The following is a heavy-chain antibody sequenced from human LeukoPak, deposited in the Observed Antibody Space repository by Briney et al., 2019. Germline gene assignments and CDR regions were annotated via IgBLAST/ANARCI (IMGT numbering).Heavy chain of an antibody. Sequence: PSETLSLTCAVYGGSFSGYYWSWIRQPPGKGLEWIVEINHSGSTNYNPSLKSRVTISVDTSKNQFSLKLSSVTAADTAVYYCARTLVGATHGWFDPWGQGTLVTVSS. CDR2: INHSGST. J-gene: IGHJ5*02. D-gene: IGHD1-26*01. V-gene: IGHV4-34*01. CDR1: GGSFSGYY. CDR3: ARTLVGATHGWFDP.